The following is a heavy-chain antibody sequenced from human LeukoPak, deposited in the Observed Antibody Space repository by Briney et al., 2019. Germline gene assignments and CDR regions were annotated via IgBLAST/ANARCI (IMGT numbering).Heavy chain of an antibody. CDR3: ARGGYSESFYNSRSYGMDV. CDR1: GYTFTNYY. CDR2: INPSGDTT. D-gene: IGHD3-10*01. J-gene: IGHJ6*02. Sequence: GASVKVSCKASGYTFTNYYLHWVRQAPGQGLAWMGIINPSGDTTRYVEKFQGRVTMTRDTSASTVYMELSSLRSEDTAVYYCARGGYSESFYNSRSYGMDVWGQGTTVIVSS. V-gene: IGHV1-46*01.